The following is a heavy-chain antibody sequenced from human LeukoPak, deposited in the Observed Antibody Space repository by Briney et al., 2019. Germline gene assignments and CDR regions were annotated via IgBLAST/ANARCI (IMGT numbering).Heavy chain of an antibody. CDR1: GFIFNNYW. V-gene: IGHV3-7*01. D-gene: IGHD5-12*01. J-gene: IGHJ3*02. Sequence: GGSLRLSCATSGFIFNNYWMTWVRQAPGKGLEWVANVKADGSRINYVDSVKGRFTFSRDNAKNSLFLQMNSLRAEDTAVFYCARDSGYNAFDIWGQGTMVTVSS. CDR3: ARDSGYNAFDI. CDR2: VKADGSRI.